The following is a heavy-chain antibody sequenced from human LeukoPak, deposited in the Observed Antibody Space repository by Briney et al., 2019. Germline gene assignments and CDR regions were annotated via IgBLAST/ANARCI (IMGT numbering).Heavy chain of an antibody. D-gene: IGHD5-12*01. CDR1: GFTFSSYG. CDR3: AKGLMYSGYDYTLYYYYYGMDV. Sequence: PGGSLRLSCAASGFTFSSYGMHWVRRAPGKGLEWVAVISYDGSNKYYADSVKGRFTISRDNSKNTLYLQMNSLRAEDTAVYYCAKGLMYSGYDYTLYYYYYGMDVWGKGTTVTVSS. V-gene: IGHV3-30*18. CDR2: ISYDGSNK. J-gene: IGHJ6*04.